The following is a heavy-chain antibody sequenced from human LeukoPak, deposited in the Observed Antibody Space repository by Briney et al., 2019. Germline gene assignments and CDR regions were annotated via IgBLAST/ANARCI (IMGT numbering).Heavy chain of an antibody. CDR2: ICFTGST. CDR1: GGSITGSY. D-gene: IGHD3-22*01. CDR3: ARHHDDSSGYYYYAFDI. J-gene: IGHJ3*02. V-gene: IGHV4-59*08. Sequence: SETLSLTCTVPGGSITGSYWSWIRQPPGKGLGWIAYICFTGSTNYNPSLQSRVTISGDTSKNQFSLKLSSVTAADTAVYYCARHHDDSSGYYYYAFDIWGQGTMVTVSS.